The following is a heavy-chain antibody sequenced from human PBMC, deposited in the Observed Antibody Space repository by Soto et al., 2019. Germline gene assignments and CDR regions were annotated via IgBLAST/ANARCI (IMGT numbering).Heavy chain of an antibody. J-gene: IGHJ6*02. CDR1: GYTFTSYY. V-gene: IGHV1-46*01. CDR3: AREGGGGTHYYYGMDV. Sequence: ETSVKVSCKASGYTFTSYYMHWVRQAPGQGLEWMGIINPSGGSTSYAQKFQGRVTITRDTSTSTVSMKLSSVRSEDTAVYYCAREGGGGTHYYYGMDVWGQGTTVTVSS. D-gene: IGHD2-15*01. CDR2: INPSGGST.